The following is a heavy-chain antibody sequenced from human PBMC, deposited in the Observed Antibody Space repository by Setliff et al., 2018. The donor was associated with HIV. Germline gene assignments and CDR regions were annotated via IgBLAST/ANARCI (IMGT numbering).Heavy chain of an antibody. CDR2: IYYSGST. V-gene: IGHV4-59*11. CDR1: GGSISSHF. D-gene: IGHD3-16*01. Sequence: PSETMSLTCTVSGGSISSHFWSWIRQPPGKGLEWIVSIYYSGSTNYNPSLKSRVTISVVTSKNQFSLTLSSVTAADTAVYYCARGTLYYDYVWGTPFPFDYWGQGTRVTVS. CDR3: ARGTLYYDYVWGTPFPFDY. J-gene: IGHJ4*02.